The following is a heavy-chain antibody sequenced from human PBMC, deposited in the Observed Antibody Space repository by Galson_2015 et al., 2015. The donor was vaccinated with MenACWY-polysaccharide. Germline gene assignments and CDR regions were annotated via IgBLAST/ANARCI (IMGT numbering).Heavy chain of an antibody. D-gene: IGHD3-10*01. J-gene: IGHJ1*01. Sequence: SLRLSCAASGFTFSNVWMSWVRQAPGKGLEWVGRIKSKYNGGTTDYAAPVKGRFSISRDDSQSTAYLQMNSLRTDDTGIYYCTTWGRDVYWGRGAVVTAS. CDR1: GFTFSNVW. V-gene: IGHV3-15*01. CDR2: IKSKYNGGTT. CDR3: TTWGRDVY.